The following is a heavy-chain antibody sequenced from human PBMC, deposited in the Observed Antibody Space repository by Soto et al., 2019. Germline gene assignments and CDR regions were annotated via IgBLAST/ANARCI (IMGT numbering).Heavy chain of an antibody. CDR3: ARLVTIFGVVISGGMDV. V-gene: IGHV5-51*01. D-gene: IGHD3-3*01. CDR2: IYPGDSDT. Sequence: PGESLKISCKGSGYSFTSYWIGWVRQMPGKGLEWMGIIYPGDSDTRYSPSFQGQVTISADKSISTAYLQWSSLKASDTAVYYCARLVTIFGVVISGGMDVWGQGTTVTVSS. CDR1: GYSFTSYW. J-gene: IGHJ6*02.